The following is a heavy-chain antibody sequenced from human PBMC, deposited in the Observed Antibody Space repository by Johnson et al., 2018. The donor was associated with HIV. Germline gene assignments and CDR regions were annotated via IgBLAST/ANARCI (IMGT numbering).Heavy chain of an antibody. CDR2: IRYDGSNK. CDR1: GITFSSYG. D-gene: IGHD1-26*01. V-gene: IGHV3-30*02. J-gene: IGHJ3*02. Sequence: QVQLVESGGGVVQPGGSLRLSCAASGITFSSYGMHWVRQAPGKGLEWVAFIRYDGSNKYYADSVKGRFTISRDNSKNTLYLQMNSLRAEDTAVYYCARGRGGSYADAFDIWGQGTMVTVSS. CDR3: ARGRGGSYADAFDI.